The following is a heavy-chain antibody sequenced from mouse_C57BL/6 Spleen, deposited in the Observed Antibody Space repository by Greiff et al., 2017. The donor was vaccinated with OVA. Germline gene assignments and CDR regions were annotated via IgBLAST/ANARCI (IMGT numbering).Heavy chain of an antibody. D-gene: IGHD1-1*01. V-gene: IGHV1-72*01. CDR1: GYTFTSYW. CDR3: AREGISSPFFAY. J-gene: IGHJ3*01. Sequence: LQQPGAELVKPGASVKLSCKASGYTFTSYWMHWVKQRPGRGLEWIGRIAPNSGGTKYTEKFKSKATLTVDKSSSTAYMQLSSLTSEDSAVYYCAREGISSPFFAYWGQGTLVTVSA. CDR2: IAPNSGGT.